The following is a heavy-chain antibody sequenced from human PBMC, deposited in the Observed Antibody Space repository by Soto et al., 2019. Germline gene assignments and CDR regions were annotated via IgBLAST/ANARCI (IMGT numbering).Heavy chain of an antibody. Sequence: ASVKVSCKASGYTFTSYGISWVRQAPGQGLEWMGWISAYNGNTNYAQKLQGRVTMTTDTSTSTAYMELRSLRSDETAVYYCGLHDIYPPPYRPDPWGQGTLVTVSS. J-gene: IGHJ5*02. CDR1: GYTFTSYG. D-gene: IGHD3-22*01. CDR2: ISAYNGNT. CDR3: GLHDIYPPPYRPDP. V-gene: IGHV1-18*01.